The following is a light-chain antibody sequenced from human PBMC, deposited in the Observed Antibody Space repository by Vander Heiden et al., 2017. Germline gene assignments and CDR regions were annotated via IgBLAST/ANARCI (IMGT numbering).Light chain of an antibody. J-gene: IGKJ1*01. CDR1: QSLVYSDGNTY. CDR2: KVS. V-gene: IGKV2-30*01. Sequence: VVMTQSPLSLPVTLGQPASISCRSSQSLVYSDGNTYLNWFQQRPGQSPRRLIYKVSNRDSGVPDRFSGSGSGTDFTLKISRVEAEDVGVYYCMQGTHTPWTFGQGTKVEIK. CDR3: MQGTHTPWT.